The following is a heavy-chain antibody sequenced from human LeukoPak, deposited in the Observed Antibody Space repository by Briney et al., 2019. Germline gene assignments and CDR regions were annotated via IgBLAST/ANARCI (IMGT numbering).Heavy chain of an antibody. D-gene: IGHD6-13*01. J-gene: IGHJ3*02. CDR2: ISAYNGNT. CDR3: AICLGWRGQQLDFYI. Sequence: ASVKVSCKASGYTFTSYGITWVRQAPGQGLGWMGWISAYNGNTHFAQKVQGRVTMTTDTSTSTAYMELRSLRFDDTAVYYCAICLGWRGQQLDFYIWGQGTMVTVSS. CDR1: GYTFTSYG. V-gene: IGHV1-18*01.